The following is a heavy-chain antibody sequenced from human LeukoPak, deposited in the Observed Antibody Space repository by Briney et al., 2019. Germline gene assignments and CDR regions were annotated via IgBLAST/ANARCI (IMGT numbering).Heavy chain of an antibody. J-gene: IGHJ3*02. CDR1: GGSFSGFY. D-gene: IGHD1-26*01. CDR3: ATAPKEGAQSGPFDI. V-gene: IGHV4-34*01. Sequence: SGTLSLTCAVYGGSFSGFYWSWIRQPPGKGLEWIGEINHSGSTNYNPSLKSPAPISVATPKTQFSLKLSAVTAADPAVYYCATAPKEGAQSGPFDIWGQGTMVTVPS. CDR2: INHSGST.